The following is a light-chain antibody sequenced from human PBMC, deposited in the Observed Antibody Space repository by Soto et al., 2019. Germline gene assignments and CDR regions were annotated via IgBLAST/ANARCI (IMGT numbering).Light chain of an antibody. V-gene: IGKV1-5*01. CDR1: QSISSW. J-gene: IGKJ1*01. CDR2: DAS. CDR3: QQYSSYSWT. Sequence: DIQMTQSPSTLSASVGDRVTITCRASQSISSWFAWYQQKPGKAPKLLIYDASSLESGVPSRFSGSGSGTDFTLTISSLQTDDFASYYCQQYSSYSWTFGQGTKVDI.